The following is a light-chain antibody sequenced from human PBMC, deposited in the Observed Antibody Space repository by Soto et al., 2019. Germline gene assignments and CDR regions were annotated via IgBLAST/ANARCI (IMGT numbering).Light chain of an antibody. CDR2: GAS. CDR3: QQYGSSYT. J-gene: IGKJ2*01. V-gene: IGKV3-20*01. Sequence: EIVLTQSPGTLSLSPGERATLSCRASQSVSSSYLAWYQQKPGQAPRLLIYGASSRATGIPDRFSGSGSGTDFTLTISRLAPEDLAVYYCQQYGSSYTFGQGTKLEIK. CDR1: QSVSSSY.